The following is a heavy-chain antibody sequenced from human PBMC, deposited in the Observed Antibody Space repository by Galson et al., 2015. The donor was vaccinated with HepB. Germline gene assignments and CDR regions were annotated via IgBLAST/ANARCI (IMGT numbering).Heavy chain of an antibody. CDR2: ISSSSSYI. CDR1: GFTFSSYS. CDR3: ASIAAAGTILDY. D-gene: IGHD6-13*01. Sequence: SLRLSCAASGFTFSSYSMNWVRQAPGKGLEWVSSISSSSSYIYYADSVKGRFTISRDNSKNTLYLQMNSLRAEDTAVYYCASIAAAGTILDYWGQGTLVTVSS. V-gene: IGHV3-21*01. J-gene: IGHJ4*02.